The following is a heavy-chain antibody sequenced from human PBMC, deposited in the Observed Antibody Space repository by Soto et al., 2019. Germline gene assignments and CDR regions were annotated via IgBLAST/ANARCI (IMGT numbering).Heavy chain of an antibody. J-gene: IGHJ5*02. D-gene: IGHD3-3*01. CDR1: GFTFSSYA. V-gene: IGHV3-23*01. CDR3: AKAQRVLRFLEWFPNWFDP. CDR2: ISGSGGST. Sequence: GGSLRLSCAASGFTFSSYAMSWVRQAPGKGLEWVSAISGSGGSTYYADSVKGRFTISRDNSKNTLYLQMNSLRAEDTAVYYCAKAQRVLRFLEWFPNWFDPWGQGTLVTVSS.